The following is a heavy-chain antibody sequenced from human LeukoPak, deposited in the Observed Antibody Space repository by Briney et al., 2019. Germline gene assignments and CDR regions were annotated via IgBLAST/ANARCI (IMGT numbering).Heavy chain of an antibody. J-gene: IGHJ4*02. CDR1: GYSFTTYW. D-gene: IGHD3-22*01. CDR2: IYPGDSET. CDR3: ARQDDSSGYYSPFGY. V-gene: IGHV5-51*01. Sequence: GESLKISCKGSGYSFTTYWIGWLRQMPGKGLEWMGVIYPGDSETIYSPSFQGQVTISADKSISTAYLQWSSLKASDTAMYYCARQDDSSGYYSPFGYWGQGTLVTVSS.